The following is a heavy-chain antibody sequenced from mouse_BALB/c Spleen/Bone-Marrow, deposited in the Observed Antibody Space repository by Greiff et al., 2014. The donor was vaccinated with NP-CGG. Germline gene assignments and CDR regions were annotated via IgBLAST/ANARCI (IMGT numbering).Heavy chain of an antibody. D-gene: IGHD4-1*01. CDR2: INSGSSIT. CDR1: GFTFSSFG. J-gene: IGHJ1*01. V-gene: IGHV5-17*02. CDR3: TRSRGNWDDFDV. Sequence: EVKVVESGGGLVQPGGSRKLSCAASGFTFSSFGMHWVRQAPEEGLEWVAYINSGSSITYYADTLKGRFTISRDNPKNTLFLQMTSLRSEDTAIYYCTRSRGNWDDFDVWGAGTTVTVSS.